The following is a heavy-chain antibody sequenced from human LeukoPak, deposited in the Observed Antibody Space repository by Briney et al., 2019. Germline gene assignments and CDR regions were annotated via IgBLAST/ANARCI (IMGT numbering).Heavy chain of an antibody. Sequence: ASVKVSCKASGYTFTSPGISWVRQAPGQGLEWMGWISAYNGNTNYAQKVQGRVTMTTDTSTSTAYMELRSLRSDDTAIYYCARGSYYDSTDAFDIWGQGTMVTVSS. V-gene: IGHV1-18*01. CDR2: ISAYNGNT. CDR3: ARGSYYDSTDAFDI. CDR1: GYTFTSPG. D-gene: IGHD3-22*01. J-gene: IGHJ3*02.